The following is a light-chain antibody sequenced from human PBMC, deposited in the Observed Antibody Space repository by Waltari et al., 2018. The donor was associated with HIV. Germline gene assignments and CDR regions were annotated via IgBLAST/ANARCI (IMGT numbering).Light chain of an antibody. Sequence: IQMTQSPSALSASVGDTVTITCRASQKINRYLNWYQKKMGEAPRLLVYGASSLQSGVPARFRGSVSGSEYKLTISNLHSADFASYFCQQSYGAPFPFGPGSTV. CDR2: GAS. CDR1: QKINRY. V-gene: IGKV1-39*01. J-gene: IGKJ3*01. CDR3: QQSYGAPFP.